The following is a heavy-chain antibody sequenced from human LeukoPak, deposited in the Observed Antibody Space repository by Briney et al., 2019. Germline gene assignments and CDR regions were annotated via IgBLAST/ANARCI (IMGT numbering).Heavy chain of an antibody. J-gene: IGHJ4*02. D-gene: IGHD2-15*01. V-gene: IGHV4-61*08. Sequence: SETLSLTCTVSGGSISSGGYYWSWIRQHPGKGLEWIGYIYYSGSTNYNPSLKSRVTISVDTSKNQFSLKLSSVTAADTAVYYCARLVAAAWVDYWGQGTLVTVSS. CDR1: GGSISSGGYY. CDR3: ARLVAAAWVDY. CDR2: IYYSGST.